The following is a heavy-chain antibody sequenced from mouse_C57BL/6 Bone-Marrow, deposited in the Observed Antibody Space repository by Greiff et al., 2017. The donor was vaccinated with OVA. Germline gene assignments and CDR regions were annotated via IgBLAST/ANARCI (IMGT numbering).Heavy chain of an antibody. CDR2: IYPGSGST. V-gene: IGHV1-55*01. Sequence: VQLQQPGAELVKPGASVKMSCKASGYTFTSYWITWVKQRPGQGLEWIGDIYPGSGSTNYNEKFKSKATLTVDTSSSTAYMQLSSLTSEDSAVYYCARSTMVTTNAMDYWGQGTSVTVSS. D-gene: IGHD2-2*01. CDR3: ARSTMVTTNAMDY. J-gene: IGHJ4*01. CDR1: GYTFTSYW.